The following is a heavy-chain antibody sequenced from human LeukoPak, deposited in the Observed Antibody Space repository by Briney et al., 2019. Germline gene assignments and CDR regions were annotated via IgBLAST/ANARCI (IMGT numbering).Heavy chain of an antibody. D-gene: IGHD6-13*01. CDR3: ARVRSNRIAAALGY. J-gene: IGHJ4*02. CDR2: MNPNSGIT. Sequence: ASVKVSCKASGYTFTSYDINWVRQATGQGLEWMGWMNPNSGITGYAQKFQGRVTMTRNTSISTAYMELSSLRSEDTAVYYCARVRSNRIAAALGYWGQGTLVTVSS. CDR1: GYTFTSYD. V-gene: IGHV1-8*01.